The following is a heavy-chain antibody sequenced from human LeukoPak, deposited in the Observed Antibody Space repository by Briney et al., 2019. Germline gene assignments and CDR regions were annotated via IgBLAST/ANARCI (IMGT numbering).Heavy chain of an antibody. D-gene: IGHD2-15*01. CDR2: ISGSGGST. V-gene: IGHV3-23*01. J-gene: IGHJ4*02. Sequence: GGSLRLSCAASGFTFSSYAMSWVRHAPGKGLEWVSAISGSGGSTYYADSVKGRFTISRDNSKNTLYLQMNSLRAEDTAVYYCAKGPLGYCSGGSCQPFFDYWGQGTLVTVSS. CDR1: GFTFSSYA. CDR3: AKGPLGYCSGGSCQPFFDY.